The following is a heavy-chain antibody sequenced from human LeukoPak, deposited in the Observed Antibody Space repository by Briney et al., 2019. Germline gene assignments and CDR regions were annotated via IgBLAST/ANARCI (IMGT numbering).Heavy chain of an antibody. CDR3: ARVGKAKDILTGYYHSVHFDY. CDR1: GGSISSFY. J-gene: IGHJ4*02. Sequence: PSETLSLTCTVSGGSISSFYWTWIRQPPGKGLEWIGYIYSSGTTNYNPSLKSRVTISVDTSKNQFSLKLSPVTAADTAVYYCARVGKAKDILTGYYHSVHFDYWGQGTLVTVSS. D-gene: IGHD3-9*01. V-gene: IGHV4-59*01. CDR2: IYSSGTT.